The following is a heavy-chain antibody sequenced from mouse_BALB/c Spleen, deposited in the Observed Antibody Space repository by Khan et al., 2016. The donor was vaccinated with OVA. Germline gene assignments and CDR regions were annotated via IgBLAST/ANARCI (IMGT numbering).Heavy chain of an antibody. D-gene: IGHD4-1*01. CDR2: INHSNDYT. J-gene: IGHJ3*01. CDR3: VMDWADHRKDGWFAY. CDR1: GYTFTSYT. Sequence: VQLKQSGAELARPGASVKMSCKASGYTFTSYTIHWIKKRPGQGLEWIGYINHSNDYTNYNQKFKDKATLTTDKSSTTAYLPLNSLTSEDSAVYDCVMDWADHRKDGWFAYWGQGTLVTVSA. V-gene: IGHV1-4*01.